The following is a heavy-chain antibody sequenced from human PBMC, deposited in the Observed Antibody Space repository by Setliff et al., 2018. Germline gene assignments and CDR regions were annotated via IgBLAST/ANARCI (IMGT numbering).Heavy chain of an antibody. D-gene: IGHD2-8*01. V-gene: IGHV4-61*09. CDR3: AREDGPNYYYYYMDI. Sequence: KTSETLSLTCTVSGGSISSGNYYWSWIRQPAGKGLEWIGHIQTSGTTNYNPSLKSRVTISVDTSKNQFSLKLSAVTAADTAVYFCAREDGPNYYYYYMDIWGKGTTVTVS. J-gene: IGHJ6*03. CDR2: IQTSGTT. CDR1: GGSISSGNYY.